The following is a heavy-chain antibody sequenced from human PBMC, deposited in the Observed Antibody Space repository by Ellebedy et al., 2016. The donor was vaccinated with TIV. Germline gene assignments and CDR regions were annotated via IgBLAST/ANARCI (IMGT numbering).Heavy chain of an antibody. J-gene: IGHJ5*02. CDR1: GGSISSSSYY. Sequence: SETLSLTXTVSGGSISSSSYYWGWIRQPPGKGLEWIGSIYYSGSTYYNPSLKSRVTISVDTSKNQFSLKLSSVTAADTAVYYCARDEGIVATIYSQLNWFDPWGQGTLVTVSS. CDR3: ARDEGIVATIYSQLNWFDP. CDR2: IYYSGST. D-gene: IGHD5-12*01. V-gene: IGHV4-39*07.